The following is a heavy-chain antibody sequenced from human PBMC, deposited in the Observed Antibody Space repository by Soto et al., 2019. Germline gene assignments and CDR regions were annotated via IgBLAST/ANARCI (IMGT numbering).Heavy chain of an antibody. J-gene: IGHJ5*02. D-gene: IGHD2-15*01. CDR3: ARIKGSGYCSGGSCYSSVPHWFDP. V-gene: IGHV4-34*01. CDR2: INHSGST. Sequence: PSETLSLTCAVYGGSFSGYYWSWIRQPPGKGLEWIGEINHSGSTNYNPSLKSRVTISVDTSKNQFSLKLSSVTAADTAVYYCARIKGSGYCSGGSCYSSVPHWFDPWGQGALVTVSS. CDR1: GGSFSGYY.